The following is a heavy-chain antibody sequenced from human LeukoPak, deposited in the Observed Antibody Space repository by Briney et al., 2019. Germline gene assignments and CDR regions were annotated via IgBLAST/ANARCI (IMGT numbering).Heavy chain of an antibody. CDR3: ARRKERSVSLDY. V-gene: IGHV4-59*08. CDR1: GGSISSYY. CDR2: IYYSGST. D-gene: IGHD1-26*01. Sequence: PSETLSLTCTVSGGSISSYYWSWIRQPPRKGLEWIGYIYYSGSTNYNPSLKSRVTISVDTSKNQFSLKLSSVTAADTAVYYCARRKERSVSLDYWGQGALVTVSS. J-gene: IGHJ4*02.